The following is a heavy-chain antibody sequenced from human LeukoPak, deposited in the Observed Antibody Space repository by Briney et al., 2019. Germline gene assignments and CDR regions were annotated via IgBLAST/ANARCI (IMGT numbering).Heavy chain of an antibody. CDR1: GGSISSYY. CDR2: IYASGST. Sequence: SETLSLTCTVSGGSISSYYWSWIRQPAGKGLEWIGRIYASGSTNYNPSLKSRVTMSVDMSKNQFSLKLSSMIAADTAVYYCARVSSSWYQDWYFDLWGRGTLVTVPS. V-gene: IGHV4-4*07. CDR3: ARVSSSWYQDWYFDL. J-gene: IGHJ2*01. D-gene: IGHD6-13*01.